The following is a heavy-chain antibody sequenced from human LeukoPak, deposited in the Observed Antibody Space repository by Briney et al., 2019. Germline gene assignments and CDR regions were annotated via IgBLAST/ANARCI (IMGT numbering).Heavy chain of an antibody. V-gene: IGHV4-4*07. CDR3: ARDPTSPFGGYYYYMDV. J-gene: IGHJ6*03. CDR2: IYTSGST. Sequence: SSGTLSLTCTVSGGSISSYYWSWIRQPAGKGLEWIGRIYTSGSTNYNPSLKSRVTMSVDTSKNQFSLKLSSVTAADTAVYYCARDPTSPFGGYYYYMDVWGKGTTVTVSS. D-gene: IGHD4-23*01. CDR1: GGSISSYY.